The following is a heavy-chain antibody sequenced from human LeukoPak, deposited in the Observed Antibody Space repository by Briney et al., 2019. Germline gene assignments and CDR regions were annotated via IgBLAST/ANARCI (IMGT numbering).Heavy chain of an antibody. CDR3: ARVAGSIDY. D-gene: IGHD1-26*01. V-gene: IGHV1-8*03. CDR2: MNLKSGYT. Sequence: ASVKVSCKASGYSFTTYDINWVRQATGQGLEWMGWMNLKSGYTGYAQKFQGRVTITRDTSTSTVYRELSSLVSEDTAVYYCARVAGSIDYWGQGTLVTVSS. CDR1: GYSFTTYD. J-gene: IGHJ4*02.